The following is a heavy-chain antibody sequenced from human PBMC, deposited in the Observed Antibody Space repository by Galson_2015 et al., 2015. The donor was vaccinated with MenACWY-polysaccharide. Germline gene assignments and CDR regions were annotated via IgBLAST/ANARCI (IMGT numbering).Heavy chain of an antibody. J-gene: IGHJ4*02. CDR1: GFTFSSYS. CDR2: ISSGGTI. Sequence: SLRLSCAASGFTFSSYSMNWVRQAPGKGLEWVSYISSGGTIYYADSVKGRFTISRDNAKHSLYLQMSSLRADDTAVYYCARVLKGLVGATPDYWGQGTLVTVSS. CDR3: ARVLKGLVGATPDY. D-gene: IGHD1-26*01. V-gene: IGHV3-48*01.